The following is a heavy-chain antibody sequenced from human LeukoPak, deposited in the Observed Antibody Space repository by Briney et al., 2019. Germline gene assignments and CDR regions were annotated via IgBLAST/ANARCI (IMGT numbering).Heavy chain of an antibody. V-gene: IGHV1-2*02. D-gene: IGHD1-26*01. CDR2: INPDSGDT. CDR1: GYTFTGYY. J-gene: IGHJ4*02. Sequence: GASVKVSCKASGYTFTGYYIHWVRQAPGQGLEWMGWINPDSGDTKYAQKFQGRVTMTRDTSISTAYMELSRLRSDDTAVFYCARARGLHLDYWGQGTLVTASS. CDR3: ARARGLHLDY.